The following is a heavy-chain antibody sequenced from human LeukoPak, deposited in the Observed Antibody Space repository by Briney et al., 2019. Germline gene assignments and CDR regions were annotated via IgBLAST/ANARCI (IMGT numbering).Heavy chain of an antibody. V-gene: IGHV4-34*01. CDR3: ARRGYYYGSGSYYRSRYFDY. CDR2: INHSGST. D-gene: IGHD3-10*01. CDR1: GGFFSGYY. J-gene: IGHJ4*02. Sequence: PSETLSLTCAVYGGFFSGYYWSWIRQPPGKGLEWIGEINHSGSTNYNPSLKSRVTISVDTSKNQFSLKLSSVTAADTAVYYCARRGYYYGSGSYYRSRYFDYWGQGTLVTVSS.